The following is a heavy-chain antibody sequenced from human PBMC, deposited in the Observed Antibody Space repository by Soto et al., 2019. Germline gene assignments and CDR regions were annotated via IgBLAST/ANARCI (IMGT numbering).Heavy chain of an antibody. V-gene: IGHV3-15*01. D-gene: IGHD5-18*01. CDR2: IKSKRDGETT. Sequence: EVQLVESGGGLVKPGGSLRLSCAASGLTFINVWMNWVRQAPGKGLEWVGRIKSKRDGETTDYAAPVKGRFTISRDDSKNTVYLQMNSLETEDTAVYYCTAEPRYTDAFDIWGQGTVVTVSS. J-gene: IGHJ3*02. CDR1: GLTFINVW. CDR3: TAEPRYTDAFDI.